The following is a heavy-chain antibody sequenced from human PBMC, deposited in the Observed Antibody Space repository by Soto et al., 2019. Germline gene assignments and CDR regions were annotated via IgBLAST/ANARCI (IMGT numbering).Heavy chain of an antibody. D-gene: IGHD1-1*01. CDR1: GGSVSSGSYY. CDR2: IYYSGST. Sequence: SETLSLTCTVSGGSVSSGSYYWSWIRQPPGKGLEWIGYIYYSGSTNYNPSLKSRVTISVDTSKNQFSLKLSSVTAADTAVYYCGRDGTKTLRDWFDPWGQGISVTVSS. V-gene: IGHV4-61*01. CDR3: GRDGTKTLRDWFDP. J-gene: IGHJ5*02.